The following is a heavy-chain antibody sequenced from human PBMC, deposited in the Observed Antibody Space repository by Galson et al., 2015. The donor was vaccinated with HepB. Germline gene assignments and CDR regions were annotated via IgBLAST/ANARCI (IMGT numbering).Heavy chain of an antibody. V-gene: IGHV2-70*04. CDR1: GFSLSTTEMR. J-gene: IGHJ2*01. CDR2: IDWDDDQ. D-gene: IGHD6-19*01. CDR3: ARSGYSSGWYPWYFDL. Sequence: PALVKPTQTLTLTCTFSGFSLSTTEMRVSWIRQPPGKALEWLARIDWDDDQFYSPPLQTRLTISKDTSKNQVVLTMTNMDPVDTATYYCARSGYSSGWYPWYFDLWGRGTLVTVSS.